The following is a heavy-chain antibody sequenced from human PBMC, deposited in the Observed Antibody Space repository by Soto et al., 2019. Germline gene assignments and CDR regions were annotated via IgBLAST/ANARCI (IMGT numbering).Heavy chain of an antibody. Sequence: ENLSHTCAVYAGSFSGYYWSWIRQPPGKGLEWIGEINHSGSTNYNPSLKSRVTISVDTSKNQFSLKLSSVTAADTAVYYCARVSGIYYYGMDVWGQGTMV. D-gene: IGHD3-10*01. CDR2: INHSGST. CDR3: ARVSGIYYYGMDV. J-gene: IGHJ6*02. CDR1: AGSFSGYY. V-gene: IGHV4-34*01.